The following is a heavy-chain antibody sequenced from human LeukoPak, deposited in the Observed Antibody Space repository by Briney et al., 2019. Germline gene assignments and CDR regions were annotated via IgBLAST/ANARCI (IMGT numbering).Heavy chain of an antibody. CDR2: THTSGST. Sequence: SETLSLTCTVSGGSIRSYYWTWIRQPAGKGLEWIGRTHTSGSTNYNPSLKSRVTISVDTSKNQFPLKLSSVTAADTAVYYCAEHRGDDAFDIWGQGTMVTVSS. D-gene: IGHD3-16*01. V-gene: IGHV4-4*07. CDR1: GGSIRSYY. CDR3: AEHRGDDAFDI. J-gene: IGHJ3*02.